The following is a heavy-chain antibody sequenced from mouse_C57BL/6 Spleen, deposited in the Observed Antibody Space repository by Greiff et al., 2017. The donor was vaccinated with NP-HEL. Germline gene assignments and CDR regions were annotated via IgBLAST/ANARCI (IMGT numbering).Heavy chain of an antibody. CDR2: INPGSGGT. Sequence: QVQLQQPGTELVKPGASVKLSCKASGYTFTDYWMHWVKQRPGQGLEWIGSINPGSGGTNYNEKFKSKATLTVDKSSSTAYMQLSSLTSEDSAVYECARVGQLRPLDYWGQGTTLTVSS. CDR3: ARVGQLRPLDY. V-gene: IGHV1-53*01. J-gene: IGHJ2*01. CDR1: GYTFTDYW. D-gene: IGHD3-2*02.